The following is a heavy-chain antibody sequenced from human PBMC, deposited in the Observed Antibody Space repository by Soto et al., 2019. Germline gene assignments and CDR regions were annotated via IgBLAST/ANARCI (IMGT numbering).Heavy chain of an antibody. V-gene: IGHV4-59*12. Sequence: QVQLQESGPGLVKPSETLSLTCTVSGGSISSYYWSWVRQPPGKGLVWVGNTYNSGSTNYNPSLKSRVTISVDTSKNRFSLKLSSVTAADTAVYYCAGVSLYDSSGYYSVYFDYWGQGTLVTVSS. CDR1: GGSISSYY. CDR3: AGVSLYDSSGYYSVYFDY. D-gene: IGHD3-22*01. J-gene: IGHJ4*02. CDR2: TYNSGST.